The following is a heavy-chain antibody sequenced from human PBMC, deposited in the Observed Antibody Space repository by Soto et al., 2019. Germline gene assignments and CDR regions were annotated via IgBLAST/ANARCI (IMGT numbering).Heavy chain of an antibody. Sequence: ASVKVSCKASGYTFTGYYMHWVRQAPGQGLEWMGWINPNSGGTNYAQKFQGWATMTRDTSISTAYMELSRLRSDDTAVYYCARSYYDILTGYYDYWGQGTLVTVSS. V-gene: IGHV1-2*04. J-gene: IGHJ4*02. CDR2: INPNSGGT. CDR1: GYTFTGYY. D-gene: IGHD3-9*01. CDR3: ARSYYDILTGYYDY.